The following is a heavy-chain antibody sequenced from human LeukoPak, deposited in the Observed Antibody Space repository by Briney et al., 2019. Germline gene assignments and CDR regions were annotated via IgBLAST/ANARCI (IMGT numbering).Heavy chain of an antibody. V-gene: IGHV4-4*07. CDR1: GGSISSYY. D-gene: IGHD2-15*01. CDR2: IYTSGST. Sequence: TSETLSLTCTVSGGSISSYYWSWIRQPAGKGLEWIGRIYTSGSTNYNPSLKSRVTMSVDTSKNQFSLKLSSVTAADTAVYYCARAHRSNCSGGSCYSFDYWGQGTLVTVSS. J-gene: IGHJ4*02. CDR3: ARAHRSNCSGGSCYSFDY.